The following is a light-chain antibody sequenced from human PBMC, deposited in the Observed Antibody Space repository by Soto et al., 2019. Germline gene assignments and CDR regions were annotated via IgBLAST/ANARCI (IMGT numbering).Light chain of an antibody. V-gene: IGKV3-15*01. J-gene: IGKJ4*01. CDR2: DAS. Sequence: EVVMTQSPATLSVSPGERATLSCRASQTVSTKLAWYQQRFGQAPRLLIYDASTRDTGIPARFSGSGSGTEFTLTISGLQSEDFALYYCQQYSEWPLTFGGGTEVEI. CDR3: QQYSEWPLT. CDR1: QTVSTK.